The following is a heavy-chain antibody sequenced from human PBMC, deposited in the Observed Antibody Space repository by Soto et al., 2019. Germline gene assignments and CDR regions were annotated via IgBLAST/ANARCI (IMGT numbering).Heavy chain of an antibody. Sequence: SQTLSLTCAISGDTVSTNTAAWNWIRQSPSRGLEWLGRIYYKSRWYYDYSESLKSRIAIIPDTSRNQFSLQLNSVIPEDTAVYYCARDWGYDPDPTYYYGMDVWGQGTKVTVSS. CDR1: GDTVSTNTAA. V-gene: IGHV6-1*01. D-gene: IGHD5-12*01. J-gene: IGHJ6*02. CDR2: IYYKSRWYY. CDR3: ARDWGYDPDPTYYYGMDV.